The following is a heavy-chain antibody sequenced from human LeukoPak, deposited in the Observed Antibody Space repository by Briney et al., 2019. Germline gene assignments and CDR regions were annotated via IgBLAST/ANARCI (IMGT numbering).Heavy chain of an antibody. J-gene: IGHJ4*02. CDR3: VRDHCSGGSCYNTY. Sequence: GGSLRLSCAASGFTFRSYVMNWVRQAPGKGLEWISSISSSSYIYYADSVKGRFTISRDNAKNSLYLQMNSLRAEDTAVYYCVRDHCSGGSCYNTYWGQGTLVTVSS. CDR2: ISSSSYI. D-gene: IGHD2-15*01. CDR1: GFTFRSYV. V-gene: IGHV3-21*01.